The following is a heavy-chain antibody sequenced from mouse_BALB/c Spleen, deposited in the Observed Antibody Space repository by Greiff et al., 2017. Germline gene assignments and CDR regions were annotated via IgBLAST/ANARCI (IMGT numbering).Heavy chain of an antibody. CDR3: AREEQSYRYDAY. D-gene: IGHD2-14*01. Sequence: ESGPGLVKPSQSLSFTCSVTGYSITSGYYWNWIRQFPGNILEWMGYISYDGSNKYNPSFKNRISITRDTSKNQFFLKLNSVTTEDTATYYCAREEQSYRYDAYWGQGTLVTVSA. V-gene: IGHV3-6*02. CDR1: GYSITSGYY. J-gene: IGHJ3*01. CDR2: ISYDGSN.